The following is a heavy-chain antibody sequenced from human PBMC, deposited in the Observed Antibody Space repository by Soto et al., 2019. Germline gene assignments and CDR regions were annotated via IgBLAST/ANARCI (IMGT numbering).Heavy chain of an antibody. CDR3: ATDFYDSSGFQY. Sequence: GGSLRLSCAASGCTLSNAWMNWVRQAPGKGLEWVGRIKSKTDGGTIDYAAPVRSRFTISRDDSTNTLYLQMNSLETEDTAKYYCATDFYDSSGFQYWGQGTLVTVSS. V-gene: IGHV3-15*07. D-gene: IGHD3-22*01. CDR2: IKSKTDGGTI. CDR1: GCTLSNAW. J-gene: IGHJ4*02.